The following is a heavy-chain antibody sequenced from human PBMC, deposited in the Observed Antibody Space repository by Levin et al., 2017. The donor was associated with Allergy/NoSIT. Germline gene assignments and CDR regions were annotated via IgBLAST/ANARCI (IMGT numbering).Heavy chain of an antibody. CDR3: ARVPILTGYDAPFWYFDY. V-gene: IGHV1-2*02. D-gene: IGHD3-9*01. J-gene: IGHJ4*02. Sequence: GASVKVSCKASGYTFTGYYMHWVRQAPGQGLEWMGWINPNSGGTNYAQKFQGRVTMTRDTSISTAYMELSRLRSDDTAVYYCARVPILTGYDAPFWYFDYWGQGTLVTVSS. CDR2: INPNSGGT. CDR1: GYTFTGYY.